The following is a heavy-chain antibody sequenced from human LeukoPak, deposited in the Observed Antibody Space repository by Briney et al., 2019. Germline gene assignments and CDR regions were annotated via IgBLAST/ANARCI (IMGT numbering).Heavy chain of an antibody. CDR2: IYTRGTT. CDR3: ARSRPAPKEFDH. D-gene: IGHD2-2*01. V-gene: IGHV4-4*09. Sequence: PSETLSLTCTVSDDSISDYYWSWIRQPPGKGLEWIGYIYTRGTTNYNPSLKSRVTMSADTSKNQFSLKLDSVTAADTAVYYCARSRPAPKEFDHWGQGTLVTVPS. J-gene: IGHJ4*02. CDR1: DDSISDYY.